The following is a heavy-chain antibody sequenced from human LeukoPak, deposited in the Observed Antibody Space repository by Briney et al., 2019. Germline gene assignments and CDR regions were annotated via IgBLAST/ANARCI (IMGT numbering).Heavy chain of an antibody. D-gene: IGHD3-10*01. V-gene: IGHV3-48*02. Sequence: PGRSLRLSCAASGFTFSSYSMNWVRQAPGKGLEWVSFISDSATTIYYVDSVKGRFTISRDNAKNSLYLQMNSLRDEDTAVYYCARSRPLRGVTVDYWGQGTLVTVSS. J-gene: IGHJ4*02. CDR1: GFTFSSYS. CDR3: ARSRPLRGVTVDY. CDR2: ISDSATTI.